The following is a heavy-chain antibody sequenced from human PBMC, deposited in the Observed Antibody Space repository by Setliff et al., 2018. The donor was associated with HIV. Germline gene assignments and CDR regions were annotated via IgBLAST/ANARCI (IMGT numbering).Heavy chain of an antibody. CDR2: TSANNGNT. Sequence: ASVKVSCKASGYTFTRYGISWVRQAPGQGLEWMGWTSANNGNTKYAQRLQGRVTFSRDTSASTAYMELSSLRSEDTAVYYCANSVTDASYWYFIHWGRGSPVTAPQ. D-gene: IGHD4-17*01. J-gene: IGHJ2*01. CDR3: ANSVTDASYWYFIH. CDR1: GYTFTRYG. V-gene: IGHV1-18*01.